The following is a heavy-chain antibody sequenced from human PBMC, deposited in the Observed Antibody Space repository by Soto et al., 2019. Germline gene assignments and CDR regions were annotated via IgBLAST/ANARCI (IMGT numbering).Heavy chain of an antibody. Sequence: EVQLVESGGGLVQPGGSLTLSCAASGFTFSTYWMHWVRQAPGKGLVWVSRINSDGSTTDYADSVRGRFTISRDNAKNTLYLQMNSLRAEDTAVYYCARDQGYCSGGSCYVAGYWGQGTLGTVSS. CDR1: GFTFSTYW. V-gene: IGHV3-74*01. CDR2: INSDGSTT. D-gene: IGHD2-15*01. CDR3: ARDQGYCSGGSCYVAGY. J-gene: IGHJ4*02.